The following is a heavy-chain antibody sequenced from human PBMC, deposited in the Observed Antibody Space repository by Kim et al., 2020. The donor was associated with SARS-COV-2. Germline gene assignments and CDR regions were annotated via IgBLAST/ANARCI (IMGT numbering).Heavy chain of an antibody. Sequence: TTSNPSLKSRVTISVDTSTNQFSRKLSSVTAADTAVYYCARDSLTQAFDIWGQGTMVAVSS. J-gene: IGHJ3*02. CDR3: ARDSLTQAFDI. CDR2: T. V-gene: IGHV4-59*01. D-gene: IGHD3-9*01.